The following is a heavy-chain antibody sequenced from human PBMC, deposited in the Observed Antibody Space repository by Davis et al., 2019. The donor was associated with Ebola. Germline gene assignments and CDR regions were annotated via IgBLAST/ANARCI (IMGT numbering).Heavy chain of an antibody. J-gene: IGHJ4*02. CDR1: GFTFSSYW. Sequence: GESLKISCAASGFTFSSYWMHWVRQAPGKGLEWVSAISGSGGSTYYADSVKGRFTISRDNAKNSLYLQMNSLRAEDTAVYYCAKRDGSAEDYWGQGTLVTVSS. CDR2: ISGSGGST. CDR3: AKRDGSAEDY. D-gene: IGHD1-26*01. V-gene: IGHV3-23*01.